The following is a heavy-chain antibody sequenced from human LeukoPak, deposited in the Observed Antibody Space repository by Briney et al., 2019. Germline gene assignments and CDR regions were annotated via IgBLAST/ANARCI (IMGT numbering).Heavy chain of an antibody. CDR1: GGSFSGYY. CDR2: INHSGST. CDR3: ARVDIYCSGGSCYGDAFDI. V-gene: IGHV4-34*01. J-gene: IGHJ3*02. Sequence: PSETLSLTCAVYGGSFSGYYWSWIRQPPGKGLEWIGEINHSGSTNYNPSLKSRVTISVDTSKNQFSLKLSSVTAADTAVYYCARVDIYCSGGSCYGDAFDIWGQGTMVTVSS. D-gene: IGHD2-15*01.